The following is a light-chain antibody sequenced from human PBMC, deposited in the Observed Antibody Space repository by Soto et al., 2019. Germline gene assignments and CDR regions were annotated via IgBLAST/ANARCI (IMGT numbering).Light chain of an antibody. CDR1: KLGNKY. CDR2: KDS. J-gene: IGLJ3*02. CDR3: QVWDRSTRV. V-gene: IGLV3-1*01. Sequence: SYELTQPPSVSVSPGQTASNTCSGDKLGNKYACWYQQKPGQSPVLVIYKDSKRPSGIPERFSGSNSGNTATLTISGTQAMDEADYYCQVWDRSTRVFGGGTKLTVL.